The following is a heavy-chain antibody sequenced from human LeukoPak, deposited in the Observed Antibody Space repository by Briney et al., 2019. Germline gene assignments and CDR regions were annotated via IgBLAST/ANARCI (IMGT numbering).Heavy chain of an antibody. CDR1: GGSISSSSYY. CDR3: ASPRRRGMSRAFDI. Sequence: SETLSLTCTVSGGSISSSSYYWGWIRQPPGKGLEWIGSIYYSGSTYYNPSLKSRVTISVDTSKNQFSLKLNSVTAADASVYYCASPRRRGMSRAFDIWGQGTMVTVSS. D-gene: IGHD6-13*01. J-gene: IGHJ3*02. V-gene: IGHV4-39*01. CDR2: IYYSGST.